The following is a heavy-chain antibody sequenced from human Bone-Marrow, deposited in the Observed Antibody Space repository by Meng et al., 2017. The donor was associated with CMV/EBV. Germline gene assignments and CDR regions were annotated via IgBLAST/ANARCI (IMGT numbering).Heavy chain of an antibody. Sequence: SGPTLVQPTETLTLTCTFSGFSLRSSGVGVAWIRQPPGKALEWLAVIYWNDDKRYNPSLKSRLTITKDTSKNQVVLTMTNMDPVDTATFFCSHSRRIAPHQRFESWGQGTLVTVSS. CDR3: SHSRRIAPHQRFES. CDR1: GFSLRSSGVG. D-gene: IGHD2-2*01. J-gene: IGHJ4*02. CDR2: IYWNDDK. V-gene: IGHV2-5*01.